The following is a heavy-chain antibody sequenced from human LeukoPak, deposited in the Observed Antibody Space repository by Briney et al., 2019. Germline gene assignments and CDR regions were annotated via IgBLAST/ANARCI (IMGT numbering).Heavy chain of an antibody. CDR3: ARFNWGGYYFDS. V-gene: IGHV4-59*08. CDR1: NGSITSHY. J-gene: IGHJ4*02. CDR2: VYYSGST. Sequence: SETLSLTCTVSNGSITSHYWSWIRQSPGQGPEWIGYVYYSGSTSYNPSLKSRVTVSMDTSKKQFSLIMKSVTGADTAVYFCARFNWGGYYFDSWGQGALVTVSS. D-gene: IGHD7-27*01.